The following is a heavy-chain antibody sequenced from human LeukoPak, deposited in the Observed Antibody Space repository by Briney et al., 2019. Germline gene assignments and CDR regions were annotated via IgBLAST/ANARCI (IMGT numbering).Heavy chain of an antibody. Sequence: ASVKVSCKASGGTFSSYAISWVRQAPGQGLEWMGGIIPIFGTANYAQKFQGRVTITADESTSTAYMELSSLRSEDTAVYYCARAVGRRELLPHDAFDIWGQGTMVTVSS. CDR1: GGTFSSYA. J-gene: IGHJ3*02. D-gene: IGHD1-26*01. V-gene: IGHV1-69*13. CDR2: IIPIFGTA. CDR3: ARAVGRRELLPHDAFDI.